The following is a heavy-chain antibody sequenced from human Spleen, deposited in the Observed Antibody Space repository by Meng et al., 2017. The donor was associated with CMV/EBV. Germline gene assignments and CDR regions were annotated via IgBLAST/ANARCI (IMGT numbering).Heavy chain of an antibody. CDR1: CGSISSGDYY. V-gene: IGHV4-30-4*08. D-gene: IGHD6-6*01. Sequence: QASQDESRRGLVKPSHTLSLTRTVSCGSISSGDYYWSWIRQPPGKGLEWIGYIYYSGSTYYNPSLKSRVTISVDTSKNQFSLKLSSVTAADTAVYYCASFQLWSIAALHLDYWGQGTLVTVSS. J-gene: IGHJ4*02. CDR2: IYYSGST. CDR3: ASFQLWSIAALHLDY.